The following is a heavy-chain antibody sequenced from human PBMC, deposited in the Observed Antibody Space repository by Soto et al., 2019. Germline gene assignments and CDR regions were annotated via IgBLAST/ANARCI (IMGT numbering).Heavy chain of an antibody. CDR3: AREPITMTELGLYDP. CDR2: IWYDGSNK. J-gene: IGHJ5*02. V-gene: IGHV3-33*01. D-gene: IGHD3-22*01. Sequence: GGSLRLSCAASGFTFSSYGMHWVRQAPGKGLEWVAVIWYDGSNKYYADSVKGRFTISRDNSKNTLYLQMNSLRAEDTAVYYCAREPITMTELGLYDPWGTETLIIVSP. CDR1: GFTFSSYG.